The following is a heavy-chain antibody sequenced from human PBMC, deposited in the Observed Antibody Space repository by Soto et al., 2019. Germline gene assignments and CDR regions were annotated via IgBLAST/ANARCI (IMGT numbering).Heavy chain of an antibody. CDR3: ARDGDYDSSGYGAFDI. Sequence: GGSLRLSCAASGFTFSSYSMNWVRQAPGKGLEWVSSISSSSSYIYYADSVKGRFTISRANAKNSLYLQMNSLRAEDTAVYYCARDGDYDSSGYGAFDIWGQGTMVTVSS. D-gene: IGHD3-22*01. CDR1: GFTFSSYS. J-gene: IGHJ3*02. V-gene: IGHV3-21*01. CDR2: ISSSSSYI.